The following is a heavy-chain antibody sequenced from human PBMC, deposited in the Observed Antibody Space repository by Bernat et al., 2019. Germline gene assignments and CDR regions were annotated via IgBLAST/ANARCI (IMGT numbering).Heavy chain of an antibody. CDR3: ATTSVSLYWYFDL. J-gene: IGHJ2*01. CDR2: VSAYNGDT. CDR1: GFIFTSNG. Sequence: QGELVQSGTELKKLGASVRVSCKAPGFIFTSNGFAWVRQAPGQGLEWMGRVSAYNGDTQYAQKFQGRVLMTTYSSTTTAYMELKNLRSDDTAVYFCATTSVSLYWYFDLWGRCTLVTVSS. V-gene: IGHV1-18*01.